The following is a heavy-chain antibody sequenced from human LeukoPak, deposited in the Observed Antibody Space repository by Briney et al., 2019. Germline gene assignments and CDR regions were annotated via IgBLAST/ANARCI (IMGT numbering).Heavy chain of an antibody. V-gene: IGHV1-69*05. CDR2: ISPIFGTA. CDR3: ATPKKVYSGSYPLYYDMHV. CDR1: GGTFSIYA. D-gene: IGHD1-26*01. J-gene: IGHJ6*03. Sequence: SVKVSCKASGGTFSIYAISWVRQAPGQGLEWMGGISPIFGTANSAQKFQVRVTITTDESTSTANMELSSLRSEDAAVYYCATPKKVYSGSYPLYYDMHVWGKGTTVTVSS.